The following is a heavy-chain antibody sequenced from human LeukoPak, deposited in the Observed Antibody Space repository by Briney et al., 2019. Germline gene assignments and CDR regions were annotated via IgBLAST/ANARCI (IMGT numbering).Heavy chain of an antibody. CDR1: GGSISSSTFY. J-gene: IGHJ5*02. V-gene: IGHV4-39*07. D-gene: IGHD1-26*01. CDR2: INHSGST. Sequence: SETLSLTCTVSGGSISSSTFYWDWIRQPPGKGLEWIGEINHSGSTNYNPSLKSRVTISVDTSKNQFSLKLSSVTAADTAVYYCASLYSGSYGWFDPWGQGTLVTVSS. CDR3: ASLYSGSYGWFDP.